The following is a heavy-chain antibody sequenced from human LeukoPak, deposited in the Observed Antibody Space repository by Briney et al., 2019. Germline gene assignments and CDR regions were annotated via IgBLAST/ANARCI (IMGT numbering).Heavy chain of an antibody. D-gene: IGHD2-2*01. CDR1: GFTFSSYW. V-gene: IGHV3-7*01. J-gene: IGHJ6*02. Sequence: GGSLRLSCAASGFTFSSYWMSWVRQAPGKGLEWVANIKQDGSAKYYVDSVNGRFTISRDNAKNSLYLQMNSLRAEDTAVYYCARDDCSSTSCYPMTLYYYYYGMDVWGQGTTVTVSS. CDR2: IKQDGSAK. CDR3: ARDDCSSTSCYPMTLYYYYYGMDV.